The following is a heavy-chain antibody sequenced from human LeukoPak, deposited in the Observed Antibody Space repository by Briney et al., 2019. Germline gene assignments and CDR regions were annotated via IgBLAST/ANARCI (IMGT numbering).Heavy chain of an antibody. CDR1: GFTVRSNY. J-gene: IGHJ4*02. CDR3: AKDQAPTEQDSSGWSN. CDR2: IYSGGTT. D-gene: IGHD6-19*01. V-gene: IGHV3-53*01. Sequence: GGSLRLSCAASGFTVRSNYMNWVRQAPEEGLEWVSVIYSGGTTYYADYVKGRFTTSRDNSKNTVYLQMNSLRADDTAVYYCAKDQAPTEQDSSGWSNWGQGTLVSVSS.